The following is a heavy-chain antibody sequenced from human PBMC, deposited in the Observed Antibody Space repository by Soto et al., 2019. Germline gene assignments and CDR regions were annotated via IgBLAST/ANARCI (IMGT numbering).Heavy chain of an antibody. CDR3: ATQTISYTWGV. CDR2: LHHDGTT. CDR1: GGPITTTTW. Sequence: QVQLQESGPGLVKPSETLSLTCAVSGGPITTTTWWAWVRLPPGKGLEWIGELHHDGTTNYNPSLESRITMSLDKSNNHFSLKLTSVTAADTAIYYCATQTISYTWGVW. D-gene: IGHD3-16*01. V-gene: IGHV4-4*02. J-gene: IGHJ6*01.